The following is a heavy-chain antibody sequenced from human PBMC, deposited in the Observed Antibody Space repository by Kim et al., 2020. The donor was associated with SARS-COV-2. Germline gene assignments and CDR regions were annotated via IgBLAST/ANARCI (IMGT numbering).Heavy chain of an antibody. Sequence: ASVKVSCKASGYTFTSYAMHWVRQAPGQRLEWMGWINAGNGNTKYSQKFQGRVTITRDTSASTAYMELSSLRSEDTAVYYCARDLVLLWFGEPLGGMDVWGQGTTVTVSS. J-gene: IGHJ6*02. CDR3: ARDLVLLWFGEPLGGMDV. CDR1: GYTFTSYA. CDR2: INAGNGNT. D-gene: IGHD3-10*01. V-gene: IGHV1-3*01.